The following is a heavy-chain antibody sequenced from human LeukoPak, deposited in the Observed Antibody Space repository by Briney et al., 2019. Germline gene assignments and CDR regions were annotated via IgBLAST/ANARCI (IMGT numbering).Heavy chain of an antibody. Sequence: ASVKVSCKASGYTFTGYYMHWVRQAPGQGLEWMGWINPNSGGTNYAQKFQSRVTMTRDTSISTAYMELSRLRSDDTAVYYCARVLFSDYGDYGVWFDPWGQGTLVTVSS. CDR3: ARVLFSDYGDYGVWFDP. CDR1: GYTFTGYY. V-gene: IGHV1-2*02. J-gene: IGHJ5*02. CDR2: INPNSGGT. D-gene: IGHD4-17*01.